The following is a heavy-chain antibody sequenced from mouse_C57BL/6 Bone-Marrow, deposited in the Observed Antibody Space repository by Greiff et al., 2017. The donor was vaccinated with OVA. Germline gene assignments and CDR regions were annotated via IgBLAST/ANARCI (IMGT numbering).Heavy chain of an antibody. CDR2: INPNYGTT. V-gene: IGHV1-39*01. CDR1: GYSFTDYN. J-gene: IGHJ2*01. Sequence: VQLQQSGPELVKPGASVKISCKASGYSFTDYNMNWVKQSNGKSLEWIGVINPNYGTTSYNPKFKGKATLTVDPSSSTAYMQLNSLTSEDSAVSFCAPYNGSSYDFDYWGQGTTLTVSS. CDR3: APYNGSSYDFDY. D-gene: IGHD1-1*01.